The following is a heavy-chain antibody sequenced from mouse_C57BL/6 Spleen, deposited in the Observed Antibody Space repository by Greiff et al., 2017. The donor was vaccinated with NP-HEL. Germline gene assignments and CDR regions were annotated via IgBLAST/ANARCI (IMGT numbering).Heavy chain of an antibody. CDR2: IYPGDGDT. CDR1: GYAFSSSW. J-gene: IGHJ2*01. D-gene: IGHD1-1*02. CDR3: AREIWPLIYVDY. V-gene: IGHV1-82*01. Sequence: VQLQQSGPELVKPGASVKISCKASGYAFSSSWMNWVKQRPGKGLEWIGRIYPGDGDTNYNGKFKGKATLTADKSSSTAYMQLSSLTSEDSAVYFCAREIWPLIYVDYWGQGTTLTVSS.